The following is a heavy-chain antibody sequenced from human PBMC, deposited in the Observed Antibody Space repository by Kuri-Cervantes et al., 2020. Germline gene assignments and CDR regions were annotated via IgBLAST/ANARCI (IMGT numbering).Heavy chain of an antibody. CDR3: ARTGPYDSLGMDV. D-gene: IGHD3-22*01. CDR2: INHSGST. Sequence: GSLRLSCAVYGGSFSGYYWSWIRQPPGKGLEWIGEINHSGSTNYNPSLKSRVTISVDTSKNQFSLKLSSVTAADTAVYYCARTGPYDSLGMDVWGQGTTVTVSS. CDR1: GGSFSGYY. V-gene: IGHV4-34*01. J-gene: IGHJ6*02.